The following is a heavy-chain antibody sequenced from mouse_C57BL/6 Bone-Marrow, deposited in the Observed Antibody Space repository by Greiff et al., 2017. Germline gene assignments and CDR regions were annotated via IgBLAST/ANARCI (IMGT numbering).Heavy chain of an antibody. CDR2: IYPGSGNT. D-gene: IGHD1-1*01. V-gene: IGHV1-76*01. CDR1: GYTFTDYY. Sequence: VQLQQSGAELVRPGASVKLSCKASGYTFTDYYINWVKQRPGQGLEWIARIYPGSGNTYYNEKFKGKATLTAEKSSSTAYMQLSSLTSEDSAVYFCARDFDYYGSASYWYCDVWGTGTTGTVSS. CDR3: ARDFDYYGSASYWYCDV. J-gene: IGHJ1*03.